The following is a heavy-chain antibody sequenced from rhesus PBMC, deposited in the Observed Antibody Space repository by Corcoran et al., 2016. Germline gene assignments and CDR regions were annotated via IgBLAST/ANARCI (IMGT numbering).Heavy chain of an antibody. Sequence: QVQLQESGPGLVKPSETLSLTCAVSGGSISSNYWSWIRQSPGKGLEWIGFSYGGSGSTSYNPSLKSRVTISTDTSKNQLSLKLSSVTAADTAVYYCARELGIAAAFWVDYWGQGVLVTVSS. CDR1: GGSISSNY. D-gene: IGHD6-25*01. V-gene: IGHV4-147*01. J-gene: IGHJ4*01. CDR3: ARELGIAAAFWVDY. CDR2: SYGGSGST.